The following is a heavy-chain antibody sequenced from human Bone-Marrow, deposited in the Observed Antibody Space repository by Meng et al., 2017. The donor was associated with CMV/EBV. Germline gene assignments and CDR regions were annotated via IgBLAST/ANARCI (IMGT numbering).Heavy chain of an antibody. CDR3: ARRYYYDRSGYPYYIDY. J-gene: IGHJ4*02. CDR1: GFNLSSYA. D-gene: IGHD3-22*01. V-gene: IGHV3-30-3*01. CDR2: ISYDGSNK. Sequence: GESLKISCAASGFNLSSYAMHWVRQAPGKGLEWVAVISYDGSNKYYADSVKGRFTISRDNSKNTLYLQMNSLRAEDTAVYYCARRYYYDRSGYPYYIDYWGQGTLVTVSS.